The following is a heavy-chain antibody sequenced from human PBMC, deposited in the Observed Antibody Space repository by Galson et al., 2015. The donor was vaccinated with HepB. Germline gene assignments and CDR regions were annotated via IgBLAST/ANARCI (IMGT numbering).Heavy chain of an antibody. D-gene: IGHD1-26*01. CDR3: TRASHRSPYYFDY. J-gene: IGHJ4*02. CDR2: INPGGGST. V-gene: IGHV1-46*03. CDR1: GYTFFTYY. Sequence: SVKVSCKASGYTFFTYYIHWVRQAPGQGLEWMGIINPGGGSTTYAQRFQGRVTMTRDTSTSTVYMDLSSLRSEDTAVYFCTRASHRSPYYFDYWGQGTLVTVSS.